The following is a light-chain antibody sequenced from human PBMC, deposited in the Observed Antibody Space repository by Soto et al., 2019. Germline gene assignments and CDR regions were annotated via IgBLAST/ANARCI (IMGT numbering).Light chain of an antibody. Sequence: QAVVTQPPSVSAAPGQRVTISCSGSISNIGNNYVSWYQHLPGKAPELLIYDNNQRPSGIPDRFSGSKSGTSATLGITGLQTGDEADYYCGTWDSSLSVYVFGTGTQLTVL. CDR3: GTWDSSLSVYV. CDR1: ISNIGNNY. J-gene: IGLJ1*01. V-gene: IGLV1-51*01. CDR2: DNN.